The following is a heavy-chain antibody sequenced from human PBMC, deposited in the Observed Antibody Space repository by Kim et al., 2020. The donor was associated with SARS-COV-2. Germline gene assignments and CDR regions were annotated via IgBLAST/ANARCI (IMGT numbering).Heavy chain of an antibody. Sequence: GGSLRLSCAASGFTFGTYSMNWFRQAPGKGLEWVSSIRRSRSGIYYADSVTGQFTISRHNASHSLYLQMNSRRAEDTAVYYCACWSLRDYGGPSDYWRQGSRVTVPT. V-gene: IGHV3-21*01. CDR1: GFTFGTYS. CDR2: IRRSRSGI. D-gene: IGHD4-17*01. J-gene: IGHJ4*02. CDR3: ACWSLRDYGGPSDY.